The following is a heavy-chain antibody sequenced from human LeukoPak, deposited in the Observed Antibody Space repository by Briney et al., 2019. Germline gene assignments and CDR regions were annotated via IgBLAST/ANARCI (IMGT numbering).Heavy chain of an antibody. CDR3: ARGFGGYYGSGSQVAFDI. J-gene: IGHJ3*02. CDR1: GGSISSSFSY. D-gene: IGHD3-10*01. Sequence: SETLSLTCTVSGGSISSSFSYWGWIRQPPGKGLEWIGTIYFTGSTYYNPSLKGRLTFSVDPSKNQFSLKLSSVTAADTAVYYCARGFGGYYGSGSQVAFDIWGQGTMVTVSS. CDR2: IYFTGST. V-gene: IGHV4-39*01.